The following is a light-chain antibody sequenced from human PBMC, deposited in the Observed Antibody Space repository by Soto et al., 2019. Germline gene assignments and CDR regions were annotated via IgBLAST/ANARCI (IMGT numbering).Light chain of an antibody. CDR2: GNN. V-gene: IGLV1-40*01. Sequence: QLVLTQPPSVSGAPGQRVTISCNGSSSNIGAGYDVHWYQQLPGTAPKLLIYGNNNRPSGVPDRFSGSKSGTSASLAITGLQAEDEADYYCQSYDSSLSGYVFGTGTKLTVL. CDR1: SSNIGAGYD. CDR3: QSYDSSLSGYV. J-gene: IGLJ1*01.